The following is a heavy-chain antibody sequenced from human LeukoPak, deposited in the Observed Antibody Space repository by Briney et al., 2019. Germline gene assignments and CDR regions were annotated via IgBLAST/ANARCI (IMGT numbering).Heavy chain of an antibody. Sequence: SETLSLTCAVYGGSFSGYYWSWIRQPPGKGLEWIGEINHSGSTNYNPSLKSRVTISVDTSKNQFSLKLSSVTAADTAVYYCARGALSRGSYYYYYYMDVWGKGTTVTVSS. CDR3: ARGALSRGSYYYYYYMDV. CDR2: INHSGST. V-gene: IGHV4-34*01. CDR1: GGSFSGYY. D-gene: IGHD1-26*01. J-gene: IGHJ6*03.